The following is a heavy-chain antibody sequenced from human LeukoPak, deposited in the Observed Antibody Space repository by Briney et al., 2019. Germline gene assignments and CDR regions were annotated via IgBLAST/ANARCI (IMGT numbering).Heavy chain of an antibody. Sequence: SETLSLTCTVSGGSISSYYWSWIRQPPGKGQEWIGYIYYSGSTNYNPSLKSRVTISVDTSKNQFSLKLSSVTAADTAVYYCASLRVFGTKSYYYYMDVRGKGTTVTVSS. CDR3: ASLRVFGTKSYYYYMDV. J-gene: IGHJ6*03. CDR2: IYYSGST. V-gene: IGHV4-59*01. CDR1: GGSISSYY. D-gene: IGHD3/OR15-3a*01.